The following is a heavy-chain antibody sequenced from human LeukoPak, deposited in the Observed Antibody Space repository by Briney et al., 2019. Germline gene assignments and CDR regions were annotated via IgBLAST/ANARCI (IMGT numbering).Heavy chain of an antibody. CDR2: IYYSGST. CDR3: ARSGVIGPYYFDY. Sequence: PSETLSLTCTVSGGSISSSSYYWGWIRQPPGKGLEWIGSIYYSGSTYYNPSLKSRVTISVDTSKNQFSLKLSSVTAADTAVYYCARSGVIGPYYFDYWGQGTLVTVSS. CDR1: GGSISSSSYY. J-gene: IGHJ4*02. V-gene: IGHV4-39*01. D-gene: IGHD3-10*01.